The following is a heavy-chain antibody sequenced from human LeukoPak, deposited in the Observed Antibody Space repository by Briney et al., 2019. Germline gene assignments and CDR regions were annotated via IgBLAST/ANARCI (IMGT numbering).Heavy chain of an antibody. Sequence: SETLSLTCAVYGGSFSGYYWSWIRQPPGKGLEWIGEIKHSGSTNYNPSLKSRVTISVDTSKNQFSLKLSSVTAADTAVYYCARGSGTPTTHFDYWGQGTLVTVSS. V-gene: IGHV4-34*01. J-gene: IGHJ4*02. CDR1: GGSFSGYY. D-gene: IGHD1-1*01. CDR2: IKHSGST. CDR3: ARGSGTPTTHFDY.